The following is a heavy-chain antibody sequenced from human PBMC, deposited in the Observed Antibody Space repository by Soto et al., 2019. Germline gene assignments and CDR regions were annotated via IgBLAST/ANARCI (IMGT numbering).Heavy chain of an antibody. V-gene: IGHV4-31*03. CDR3: ASIVVPAAPFDY. CDR1: GDSISSGGYY. CDR2: IYYSGST. J-gene: IGHJ4*02. D-gene: IGHD2-2*01. Sequence: PSETLSLTCTVSGDSISSGGYYWTWIRQHPGKGLEWIGYIYYSGSTYYNPSLKSRVTISIDTSKNQFSLKLSSVTAADTAVYYCASIVVPAAPFDYWGQGTLVTVSS.